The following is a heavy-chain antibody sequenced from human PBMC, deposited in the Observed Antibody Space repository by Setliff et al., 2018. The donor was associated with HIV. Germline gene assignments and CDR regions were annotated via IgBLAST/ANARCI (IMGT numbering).Heavy chain of an antibody. CDR1: GFTFTSYA. CDR3: ARFRGQKYYFDY. CDR2: ISGSGGST. V-gene: IGHV3-23*01. Sequence: PGGSLRLSCAVSGFTFTSYAMSWVRQAPGKGLEWVSAISGSGGSTYYADSVKGRFTISRDNAKNSLYLQMNSLRAEDTAVYYCARFRGQKYYFDYWGQGTLVTVSS. J-gene: IGHJ4*02. D-gene: IGHD2-21*01.